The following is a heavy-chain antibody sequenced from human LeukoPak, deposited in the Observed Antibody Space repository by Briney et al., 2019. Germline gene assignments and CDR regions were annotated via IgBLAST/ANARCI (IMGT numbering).Heavy chain of an antibody. V-gene: IGHV3-23*01. D-gene: IGHD3-22*01. CDR1: GFTFSTYG. J-gene: IGHJ4*02. CDR3: AKAGITMIVVVSTVDY. CDR2: ISGSGGST. Sequence: PGGSLRLSCAASGFTFSTYGMHWVRQAPGKGLEWVSAISGSGGSTYYADSVKGRFTISRDNSKNTLYLQMNSLRAEDTAVYYCAKAGITMIVVVSTVDYWGQGTLVTVSS.